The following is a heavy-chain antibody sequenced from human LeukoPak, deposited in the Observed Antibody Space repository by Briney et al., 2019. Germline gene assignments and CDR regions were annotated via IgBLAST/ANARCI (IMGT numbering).Heavy chain of an antibody. J-gene: IGHJ3*02. D-gene: IGHD3-22*01. CDR2: ISAYNGNT. Sequence: ASVKVSCKASGYTFTSYGISWVRQAPGQGLEGMGWISAYNGNTNYAQKLQGRGTMTTDTSTSTAYMELRSLRSDDTAVYYCARDRYDSSGYYPHDAFDIWGQGTMVTVSS. V-gene: IGHV1-18*01. CDR1: GYTFTSYG. CDR3: ARDRYDSSGYYPHDAFDI.